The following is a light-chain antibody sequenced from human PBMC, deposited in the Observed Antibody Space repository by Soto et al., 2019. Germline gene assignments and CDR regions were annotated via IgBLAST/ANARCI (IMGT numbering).Light chain of an antibody. CDR1: SSDVGGYNY. CDR3: SSFTTTYFYV. Sequence: QSVLTQPPSASGSPGQSVAISCTGTSSDVGGYNYVSWYQQLPGKAPKLMIYGVYHRPSGVSTRFSASKSAYTASLTISGLQAEDEADYYCSSFTTTYFYVFGPGTKLTVL. CDR2: GVY. J-gene: IGLJ1*01. V-gene: IGLV2-14*01.